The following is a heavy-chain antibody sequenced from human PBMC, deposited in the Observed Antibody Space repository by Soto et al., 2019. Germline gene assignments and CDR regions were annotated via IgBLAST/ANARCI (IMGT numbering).Heavy chain of an antibody. CDR1: GFAFTSFH. J-gene: IGHJ5*02. V-gene: IGHV1-46*01. CDR3: ARAGINWFDP. Sequence: ASVKVSCKTSGFAFTSFHMHWVRQAPGQGLEWMGMVNPSGGGTDYAQRFQGRVTLTSDTSTTTVYMELRTLRSDDTAVYYCARAGINWFDPWGQGTPAPVYS. CDR2: VNPSGGGT.